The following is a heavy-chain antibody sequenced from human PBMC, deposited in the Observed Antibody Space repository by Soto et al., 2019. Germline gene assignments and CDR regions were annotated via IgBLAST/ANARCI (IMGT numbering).Heavy chain of an antibody. Sequence: ASVKVSCKVSGYTLTELSMHWVRQAPGKGLEWMGGFDPEDGETIYAQKFQGRVTMTEDTSTDTAYMELSSLRSEDTAVYYCATRASAVAGTLYYFDYWGQGTLVTVS. CDR2: FDPEDGET. CDR1: GYTLTELS. CDR3: ATRASAVAGTLYYFDY. J-gene: IGHJ4*02. V-gene: IGHV1-24*01. D-gene: IGHD6-19*01.